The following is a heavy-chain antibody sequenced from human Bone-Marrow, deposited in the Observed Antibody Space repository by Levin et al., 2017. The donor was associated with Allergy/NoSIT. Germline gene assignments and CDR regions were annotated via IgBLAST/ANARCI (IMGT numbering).Heavy chain of an antibody. V-gene: IGHV3-74*01. CDR2: IYSDGSST. J-gene: IGHJ3*02. Sequence: GSLRLSCAASGFTFSTYRMHWVRQAPGKGLVWVSRIYSDGSSTNYADSVKGRFTISRDNAENTLYLQMSNLRAEDTAVYYCTRDRVSGTYGAFDIWGQGTMVTVSS. CDR3: TRDRVSGTYGAFDI. CDR1: GFTFSTYR. D-gene: IGHD1-26*01.